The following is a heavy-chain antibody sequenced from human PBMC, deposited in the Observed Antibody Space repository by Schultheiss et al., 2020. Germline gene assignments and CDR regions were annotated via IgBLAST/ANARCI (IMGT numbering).Heavy chain of an antibody. D-gene: IGHD6-19*01. Sequence: SGPTLVKPTQTLTLTCTFSGFSLSTSGVGVGWIRQPPGKALEWLALIYWNDDKRYSPSLKSRLTITKDTSKNQVVLTMTNMDPVDTATYYCAHRGSGWYLFDYWGKGALDTVSS. V-gene: IGHV2-5*01. CDR2: IYWNDDK. CDR3: AHRGSGWYLFDY. CDR1: GFSLSTSGVG. J-gene: IGHJ4*02.